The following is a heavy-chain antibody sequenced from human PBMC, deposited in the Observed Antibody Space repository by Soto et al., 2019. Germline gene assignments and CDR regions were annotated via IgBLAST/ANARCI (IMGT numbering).Heavy chain of an antibody. J-gene: IGHJ5*01. CDR1: GDSISTVDYF. CDR2: IYKSATT. Sequence: QVQLLESGPGLVKPSQTLSLTCSVSGDSISTVDYFWAWVRQPPGQALEYIGYIYKSATTYYNPSFESRVAISRDTSKSQCARIGTALTAAYSAVYFCARGRYCLTGRFFPNWFDSWGQGTLVTVSS. D-gene: IGHD2-15*01. CDR3: ARGRYCLTGRFFPNWFDS. V-gene: IGHV4-30-4*01.